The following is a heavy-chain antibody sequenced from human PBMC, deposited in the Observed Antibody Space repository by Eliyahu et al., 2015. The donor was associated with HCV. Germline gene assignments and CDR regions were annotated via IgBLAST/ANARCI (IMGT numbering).Heavy chain of an antibody. CDR2: IYYSGST. CDR3: AKVGVGAQRLDV. J-gene: IGHJ6*02. Sequence: QVQLQESGPGLVKPSETLSLTCXXSGGSISXNYWSLXRQPPGKGLEWIGYIYYSGSTKYNSSLKSRVTISVDTSKNQFSLKLSSVTAADTAVYYCAKVGVGAQRLDVWGQGTTVTVSS. CDR1: GGSISXNY. V-gene: IGHV4-59*01. D-gene: IGHD1-26*01.